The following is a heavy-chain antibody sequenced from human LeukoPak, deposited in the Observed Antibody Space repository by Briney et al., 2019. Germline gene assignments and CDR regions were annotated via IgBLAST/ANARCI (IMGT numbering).Heavy chain of an antibody. Sequence: SVKVSRKASGGTFSSYTISWVRQAPGQGLEWMGRIIPIHGIANYAQKFQGRVTITADKSTSTAYMELSSLRSEDTAVYYCARGEVGGYDPSSPDYGMDVWGQGTTVTVSS. CDR1: GGTFSSYT. CDR2: IIPIHGIA. J-gene: IGHJ6*02. D-gene: IGHD5-12*01. V-gene: IGHV1-69*02. CDR3: ARGEVGGYDPSSPDYGMDV.